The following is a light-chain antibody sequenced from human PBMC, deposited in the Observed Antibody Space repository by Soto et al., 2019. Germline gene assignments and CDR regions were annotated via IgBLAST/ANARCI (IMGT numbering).Light chain of an antibody. CDR2: AAS. J-gene: IGKJ5*01. CDR3: QQSYSTPIT. V-gene: IGKV1-39*01. CDR1: QSISSD. Sequence: DIQMTQSPSSLSASVGDRVTITCRASQSISSDLNWYQQEPGKAPKLLIYAASSLQSGVPSRFSGSGSGTDFTLTISSLQPEDFATYYCQQSYSTPITFGQGTRLEIK.